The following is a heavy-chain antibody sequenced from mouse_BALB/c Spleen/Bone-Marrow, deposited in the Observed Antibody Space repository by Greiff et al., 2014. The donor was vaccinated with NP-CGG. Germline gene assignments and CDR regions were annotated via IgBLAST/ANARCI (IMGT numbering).Heavy chain of an antibody. CDR3: ARSYGNYLYFDY. CDR2: INPSSGYT. V-gene: IGHV1-4*02. J-gene: IGHJ2*01. D-gene: IGHD2-10*02. Sequence: QVQLQQSAAELARPGASVKMSCKASGYTFTSYTMHWVRLRPGQGLEWIGYINPSSGYTEYIQKFKDKTTLTADKSSSSAYMQLSSLTSEDSAVYYCARSYGNYLYFDYWGQGTALTVSS. CDR1: GYTFTSYT.